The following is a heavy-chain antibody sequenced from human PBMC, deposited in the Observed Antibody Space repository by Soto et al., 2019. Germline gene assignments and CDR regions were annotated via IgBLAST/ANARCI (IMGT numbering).Heavy chain of an antibody. CDR3: AKVDASTYRTQH. J-gene: IGHJ4*02. V-gene: IGHV3-23*01. CDR2: IGRTNNT. D-gene: IGHD3-16*02. CDR1: GFTFINSA. Sequence: LSLYCAASGFTFINSAMTWVRQALGKGPEWVSSIGRTNNTHYADSVKGRFAISRDNSQNTLYLQMNSLTAEDTAVYFCAKVDASTYRTQHLGQGTLVNVSS.